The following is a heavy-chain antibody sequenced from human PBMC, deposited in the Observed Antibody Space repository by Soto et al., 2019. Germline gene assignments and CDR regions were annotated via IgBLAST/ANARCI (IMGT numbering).Heavy chain of an antibody. V-gene: IGHV3-23*01. CDR2: ISGSGGST. J-gene: IGHJ5*02. CDR1: GFTFSSYA. D-gene: IGHD3-22*01. Sequence: GGSLRLSCAASGFTFSSYAMSWVRQAPGKGLEWVSAISGSGGSTYYADSVKGRFTISRDNSKNTLYLQMNSLRAEDTAVYYCAKVQYYYDSSGYYYPGPDWFDPWGQGTLVTVSS. CDR3: AKVQYYYDSSGYYYPGPDWFDP.